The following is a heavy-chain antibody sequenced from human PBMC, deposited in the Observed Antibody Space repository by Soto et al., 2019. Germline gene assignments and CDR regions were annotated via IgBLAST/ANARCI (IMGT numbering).Heavy chain of an antibody. J-gene: IGHJ3*02. V-gene: IGHV3-48*01. CDR2: ISSSSSTI. CDR1: GFTFSSYS. Sequence: GGSLRLSCAASGFTFSSYSMNWVRQAPGKGLEWVSYISSSSSTIYYADSVKGRFTISRDNAKNSLYLQMNSLRAEDTAVYYCARDTKRVAGTFIPNKNKHSDAFDIWGQGTMVTVSS. D-gene: IGHD6-19*01. CDR3: ARDTKRVAGTFIPNKNKHSDAFDI.